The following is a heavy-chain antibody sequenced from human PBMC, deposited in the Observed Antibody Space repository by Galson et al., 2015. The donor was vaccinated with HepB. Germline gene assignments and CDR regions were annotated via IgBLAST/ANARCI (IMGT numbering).Heavy chain of an antibody. J-gene: IGHJ4*02. V-gene: IGHV3-23*01. CDR1: GFTFSSYA. Sequence: LRLSCAASGFTFSSYAMSWVRQAPGKGLEWVSAISGSGGSTYYADSVKGRFTITRDNSKNTLYLQMNSLRAEDTAVYYCAKELRYFDWLLDYFDYWGQGTLVTVSS. CDR3: AKELRYFDWLLDYFDY. CDR2: ISGSGGST. D-gene: IGHD3-9*01.